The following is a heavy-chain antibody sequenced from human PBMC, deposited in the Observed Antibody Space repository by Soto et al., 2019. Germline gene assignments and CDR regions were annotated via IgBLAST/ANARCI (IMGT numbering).Heavy chain of an antibody. CDR2: ISANIIST. Sequence: EVQLLESGGGLVQPGGSLRLSCAASGFNFNSHAMTWVRQAPGKGLEWVSTISANIISTYYADSVKGRFTISIDNSKDTLYLQMSSLRVEDTAVYHCGRVDTPTVRVGMDVWGQGTTVTVSS. V-gene: IGHV3-23*01. CDR3: GRVDTPTVRVGMDV. CDR1: GFNFNSHA. D-gene: IGHD2-15*01. J-gene: IGHJ6*02.